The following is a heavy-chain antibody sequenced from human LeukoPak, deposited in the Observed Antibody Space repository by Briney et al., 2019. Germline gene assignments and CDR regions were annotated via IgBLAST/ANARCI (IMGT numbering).Heavy chain of an antibody. V-gene: IGHV3-49*04. D-gene: IGHD3-22*01. Sequence: GGSLRLSCTTSGISFGDSTMNWVRQAPGKGLEWLGFIRTQSYGATTEYAAAVKGRFTISGDDSKSIAYLQMNSLKTEDTAIYYCTRDYYDSTGAFDYWGQGTQVTVSS. J-gene: IGHJ4*02. CDR2: IRTQSYGATT. CDR3: TRDYYDSTGAFDY. CDR1: GISFGDST.